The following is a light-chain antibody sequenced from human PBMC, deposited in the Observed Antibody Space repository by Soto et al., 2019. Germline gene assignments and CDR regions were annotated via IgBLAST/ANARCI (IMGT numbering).Light chain of an antibody. CDR2: EVS. J-gene: IGLJ3*02. Sequence: QSALTQPASVSGSPGQSITISCTGTSSDVGGYNYDSWYQQHPGKAPKLMIYEVSNRPSGVSNRFSGSKSDNTASLTISGLQAEDEADYYCSPCTGSSACVFGGGTKLTVL. CDR1: SSDVGGYNY. V-gene: IGLV2-14*01. CDR3: SPCTGSSACV.